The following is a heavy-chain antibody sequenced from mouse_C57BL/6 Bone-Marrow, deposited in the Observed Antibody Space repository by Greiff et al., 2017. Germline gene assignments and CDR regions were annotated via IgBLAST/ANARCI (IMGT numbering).Heavy chain of an antibody. Sequence: EVKLVESEGGLVQPGSSMKLSFTASGFTFSDYYMAWVRQVPEKGLEWVANINYDGSSTYYLDSLKSRFIISRDNAKNILYLQMSSLKSEDTATYYCARDMGSNYGYAMDYWGQGTSVTVSS. CDR1: GFTFSDYY. D-gene: IGHD2-5*01. CDR3: ARDMGSNYGYAMDY. CDR2: INYDGSST. J-gene: IGHJ4*01. V-gene: IGHV5-16*01.